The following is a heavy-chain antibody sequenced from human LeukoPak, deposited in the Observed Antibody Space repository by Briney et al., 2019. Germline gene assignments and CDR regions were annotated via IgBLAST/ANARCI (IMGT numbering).Heavy chain of an antibody. CDR1: GFMFGSYG. D-gene: IGHD6-13*01. CDR3: AKGGSWYRPTFFDY. J-gene: IGHJ4*02. CDR2: ISGSGGNT. V-gene: IGHV3-23*01. Sequence: GGSLRLSCAASGFMFGSYGMNWVRQAPGKGLEWVSAISGSGGNTYYADSVKGRFTISRDNSKNTMYLRMNGLRAEDTAVYYCAKGGSWYRPTFFDYWGQGTLVTVSS.